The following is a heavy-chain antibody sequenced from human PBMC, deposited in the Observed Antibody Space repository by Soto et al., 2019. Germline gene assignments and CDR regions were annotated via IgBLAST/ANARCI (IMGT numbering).Heavy chain of an antibody. CDR2: IKSKTDGGTT. J-gene: IGHJ4*02. D-gene: IGHD3-16*02. Sequence: EVQLVESGGGLVKPGGSLRLSCAASGFTFSNAWMSWVRQAPGNGLEWVGRIKSKTDGGTTDYAAPVKGRFTISRDDSKNTLYLQMNSLKTEDTAVYYCTTDGYYEYIWGSYRGVVHFDYWGQGTLVTVSS. V-gene: IGHV3-15*01. CDR3: TTDGYYEYIWGSYRGVVHFDY. CDR1: GFTFSNAW.